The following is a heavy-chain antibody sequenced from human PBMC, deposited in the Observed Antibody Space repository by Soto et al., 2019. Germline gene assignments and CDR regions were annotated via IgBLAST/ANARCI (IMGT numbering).Heavy chain of an antibody. CDR3: ARDPQRRDGYNFDS. V-gene: IGHV3-11*01. CDR2: ITTGGETT. D-gene: IGHD5-12*01. J-gene: IGHJ4*02. CDR1: GFIFTDYS. Sequence: QVQLVESGGGLVEPGGSLRLSCAASGFIFTDYSIAWIRQAPGKGLEWISYITTGGETTLYAASVEGRFTISRDNAKKALFLQMNSLRADDTAVYFCARDPQRRDGYNFDSWGQGTLVTVSS.